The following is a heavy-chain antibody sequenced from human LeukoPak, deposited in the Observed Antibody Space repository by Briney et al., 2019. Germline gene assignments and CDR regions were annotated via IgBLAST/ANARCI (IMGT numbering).Heavy chain of an antibody. CDR2: IWYDGSNK. CDR3: ARASYGSGSYYGPSD. D-gene: IGHD3-10*01. Sequence: PGGSLRLSCAASGFTFSKYGMSWVRQAPGKGLEWVAVIWYDGSNKYHADSVKGRFTISRDDAKNTLYLQMNSLRAEDTAIYYCARASYGSGSYYGPSDWGQGTLVTVSS. J-gene: IGHJ4*02. V-gene: IGHV3-33*08. CDR1: GFTFSKYG.